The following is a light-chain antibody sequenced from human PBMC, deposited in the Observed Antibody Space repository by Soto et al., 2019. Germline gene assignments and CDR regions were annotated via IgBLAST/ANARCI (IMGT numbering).Light chain of an antibody. CDR2: GAS. J-gene: IGKJ1*01. CDR1: QSVNKAY. V-gene: IGKV3-20*01. Sequence: EILLTQSPGTLALSPGDRATLSCRASQSVNKAYLVWYQVKPGQAPRRLIYGASSRDTGIPDRFSGLWFGTDFTLPISRLEPEDFEVCYCQHSGDFRWTFGQGTKVDI. CDR3: QHSGDFRWT.